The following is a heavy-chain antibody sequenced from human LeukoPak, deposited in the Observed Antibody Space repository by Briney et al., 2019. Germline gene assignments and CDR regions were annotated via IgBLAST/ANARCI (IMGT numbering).Heavy chain of an antibody. CDR1: GFTFSSYS. Sequence: GSLRLSCAASGFTFSSYSMNWVRQAPGKGLEWVSSISSSSSYIYYADSVKGRFTISRDNAKNSLYLQMNSLRAEDTAVYYCARDVWTDAFDIWGQGTMVTVSS. D-gene: IGHD2-21*01. CDR2: ISSSSSYI. CDR3: ARDVWTDAFDI. J-gene: IGHJ3*02. V-gene: IGHV3-21*01.